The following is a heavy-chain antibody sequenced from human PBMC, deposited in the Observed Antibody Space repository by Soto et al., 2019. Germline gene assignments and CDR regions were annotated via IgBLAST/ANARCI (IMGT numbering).Heavy chain of an antibody. V-gene: IGHV3-30-3*01. CDR1: GFTFSNYA. CDR2: ISTDGSDK. Sequence: PGGSLRLSCAASGFTFSNYAMHWVRQAPGKGLEWVSRISTDGSDKNYVDSVKGRFTISRDNAKNTLYLHMNSLRAEDTAVYYCVRDMQLLRLDSWGQGTLVTVSS. J-gene: IGHJ4*02. D-gene: IGHD2-2*01. CDR3: VRDMQLLRLDS.